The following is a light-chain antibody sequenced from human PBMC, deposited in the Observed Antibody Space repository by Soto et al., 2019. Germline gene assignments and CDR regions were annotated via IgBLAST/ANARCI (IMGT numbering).Light chain of an antibody. V-gene: IGKV2-28*01. Sequence: DIVMTQSPLSLPVTPGEPASISCRSSQSLLHSNGYYYLDWYLQKPGQSPQLLIYLGSNRVSGVPDRFSGSGSGTDFTLKISRVEAEDVGVYYCMQALQTPPWTFGQGTKVEIK. CDR3: MQALQTPPWT. CDR2: LGS. J-gene: IGKJ1*01. CDR1: QSLLHSNGYYY.